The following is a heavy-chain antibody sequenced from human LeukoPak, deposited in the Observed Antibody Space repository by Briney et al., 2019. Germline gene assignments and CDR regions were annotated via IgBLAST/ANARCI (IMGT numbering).Heavy chain of an antibody. J-gene: IGHJ5*02. Sequence: ASVKVSCKAYGGSFNAYAISWVRQAPGQGLEWMGRISTSNGDTNYAAKLQGRVTMTTDTSTSTVYMELGSLTFDDTAVYFCARDPYHRLGPPLDLWGQGTLVTVAS. CDR2: ISTSNGDT. V-gene: IGHV1-18*01. CDR1: GGSFNAYA. CDR3: ARDPYHRLGPPLDL. D-gene: IGHD1-14*01.